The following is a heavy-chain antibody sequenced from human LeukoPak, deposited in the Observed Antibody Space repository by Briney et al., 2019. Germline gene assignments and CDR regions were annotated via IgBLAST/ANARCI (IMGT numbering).Heavy chain of an antibody. Sequence: SETLSLTCAVSGFSISSTYYGAWIRQTPGKGLEWIATITHSGNTYYISSLESRLTISLDTSKRHFSLRLTSVTAADTAVYYCARINPPVATFDYWGLGTLVAVSS. CDR2: ITHSGNT. V-gene: IGHV4-38-2*01. CDR1: GFSISSTYY. J-gene: IGHJ4*02. D-gene: IGHD2-21*01. CDR3: ARINPPVATFDY.